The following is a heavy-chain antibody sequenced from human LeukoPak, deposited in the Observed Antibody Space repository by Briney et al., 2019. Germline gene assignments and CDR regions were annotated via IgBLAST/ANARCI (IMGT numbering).Heavy chain of an antibody. D-gene: IGHD3-22*01. CDR3: ARGPHYYDSSGYYSGY. V-gene: IGHV4-30-4*01. Sequence: SETLSLTCTVSGGSLSSGDYYWSWIRQPPGKGLEWIGYIYYSGSTYYNPSLKSRVTISVDTSKNQFSLELSSVTAADTAVYYCARGPHYYDSSGYYSGYWGQGTLVTVSS. J-gene: IGHJ4*02. CDR1: GGSLSSGDYY. CDR2: IYYSGST.